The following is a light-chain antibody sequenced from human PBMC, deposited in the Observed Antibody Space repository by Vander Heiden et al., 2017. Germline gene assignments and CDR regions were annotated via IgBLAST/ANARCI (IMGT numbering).Light chain of an antibody. CDR3: QQYNNYLPYT. J-gene: IGKJ2*01. V-gene: IGKV1-5*03. CDR2: AVS. CDR1: QTISTW. Sequence: QRTQCPSTLYASVGDRVTFTCRASQTISTWLAWYQQKPGKAPTLLIDAVSTLVSGVPSRFSGSVSGTVFTLTISSVEPDDFATYYCQQYNNYLPYTFGQGTKLEIK.